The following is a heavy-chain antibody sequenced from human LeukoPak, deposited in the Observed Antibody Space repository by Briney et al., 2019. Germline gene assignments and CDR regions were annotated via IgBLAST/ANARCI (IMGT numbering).Heavy chain of an antibody. CDR3: ARDRHTYYYDSSGYNFDY. J-gene: IGHJ4*02. Sequence: GGSLRLSCAASGFTFSSYGMHWVRQAPGKGLEWVAVIWYDGSNKYYADSVKGRFTISRDNSKNTLYLQMNSLRAEDTAVYYCARDRHTYYYDSSGYNFDYWGQGTLVTVSS. D-gene: IGHD3-22*01. CDR2: IWYDGSNK. CDR1: GFTFSSYG. V-gene: IGHV3-33*01.